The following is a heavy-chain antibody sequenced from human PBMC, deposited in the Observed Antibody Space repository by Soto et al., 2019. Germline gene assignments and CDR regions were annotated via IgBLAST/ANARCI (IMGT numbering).Heavy chain of an antibody. CDR2: ISGSGGST. J-gene: IGHJ6*02. Sequence: GSLRLSCAASGFTFSSYAMSWVRQAPGKGLEWVSAISGSGGSTYYADSVKGRFTISRDNSKNTLYLQMNSLRAEDTAVYYCAKLAITGTTGFYYYYGMDVWGQGTTVTVSS. D-gene: IGHD1-7*01. V-gene: IGHV3-23*01. CDR3: AKLAITGTTGFYYYYGMDV. CDR1: GFTFSSYA.